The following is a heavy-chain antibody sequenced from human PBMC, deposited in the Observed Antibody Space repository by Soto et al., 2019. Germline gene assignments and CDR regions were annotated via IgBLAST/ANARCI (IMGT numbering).Heavy chain of an antibody. CDR1: GNSFTSYW. CDR3: AKGMYYHYYGMAV. J-gene: IGHJ6*02. V-gene: IGHV5-51*01. Sequence: GESLKISCKGSGNSFTSYWIGWVRQMPGKGLEWMGIIYPGDSDTRYSPSFQGQVTISADKSISTAYLQWSSLKASDTAMYYCAKGMYYHYYGMAVWGQGTTVTVSS. CDR2: IYPGDSDT.